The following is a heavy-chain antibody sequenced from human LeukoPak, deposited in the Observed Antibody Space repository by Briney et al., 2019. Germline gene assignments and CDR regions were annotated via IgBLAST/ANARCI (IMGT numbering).Heavy chain of an antibody. J-gene: IGHJ3*01. CDR2: ISSSSSYI. Sequence: GGSLRLSCAASGFTFSSYSMSWVRQAPGKGLEWVSSISSSSSYIYYADSVKGRFTISRDYSKNTLFLQMNRMRAENTAVYYCAKDRSCSGSSCNVGSWGQGTMVTVSS. CDR3: AKDRSCSGSSCNVGS. V-gene: IGHV3-21*04. CDR1: GFTFSSYS. D-gene: IGHD2-2*01.